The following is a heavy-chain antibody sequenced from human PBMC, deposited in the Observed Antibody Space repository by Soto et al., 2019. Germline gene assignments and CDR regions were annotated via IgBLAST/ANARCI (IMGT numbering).Heavy chain of an antibody. CDR3: ARDQAVELELADWFDP. J-gene: IGHJ5*02. CDR2: IIPILGIA. V-gene: IGHV1-69*08. D-gene: IGHD1-7*01. CDR1: GGTFSSYT. Sequence: QVQLVQSGAEVKKPGSSVKVSCKASGGTFSSYTISWVRQAPGQGLEWMGRIIPILGIANYAQKFQGRVTINADKSPSTAYMELSTLRSEDTSVYYCARDQAVELELADWFDPWCQGPLVTASS.